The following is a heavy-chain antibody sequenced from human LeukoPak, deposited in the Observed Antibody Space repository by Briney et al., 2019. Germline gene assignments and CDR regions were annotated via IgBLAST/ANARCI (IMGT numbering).Heavy chain of an antibody. D-gene: IGHD3-16*02. V-gene: IGHV3-21*01. J-gene: IGHJ4*02. Sequence: GGSLRLSCAASGFIFSRYTMNWVRQAPGKGLEWVSSIMPNGDYIYYADSMKGRFTISRDNAKNSLYLEMNSLRAEDTAVYHCAKDRYGNGQTFDSWGQGTLVTVSS. CDR1: GFIFSRYT. CDR2: IMPNGDYI. CDR3: AKDRYGNGQTFDS.